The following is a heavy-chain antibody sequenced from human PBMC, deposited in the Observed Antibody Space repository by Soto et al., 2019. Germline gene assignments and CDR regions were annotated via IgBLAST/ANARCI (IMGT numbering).Heavy chain of an antibody. CDR3: AHDDYGVYSLAY. Sequence: QITLKESGPTLVKPTQTLTLTCSFCGFSLSTSGVGVGWFRQPPGKALEWLALVYWGDDKRYSPSLKSRLTIXKXISKNQVVLTVTNMGPVDTATYYCAHDDYGVYSLAYWGQGTLVTVSS. J-gene: IGHJ4*02. V-gene: IGHV2-5*02. CDR2: VYWGDDK. D-gene: IGHD4-17*01. CDR1: GFSLSTSGVG.